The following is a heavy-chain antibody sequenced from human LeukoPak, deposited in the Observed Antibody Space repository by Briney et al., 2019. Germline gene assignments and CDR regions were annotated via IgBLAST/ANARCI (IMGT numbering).Heavy chain of an antibody. D-gene: IGHD7-27*01. Sequence: GGSLRLSCAASGFTFSSYWMSWVRQAPGKGLEWVANIKQDGSEKYYVDSVKGRFTISRANAKNSLYLQMNSLRAEDTAVYYCARVGSTPGDYYFDYWGQGTLVTVSS. V-gene: IGHV3-7*01. CDR2: IKQDGSEK. J-gene: IGHJ4*02. CDR3: ARVGSTPGDYYFDY. CDR1: GFTFSSYW.